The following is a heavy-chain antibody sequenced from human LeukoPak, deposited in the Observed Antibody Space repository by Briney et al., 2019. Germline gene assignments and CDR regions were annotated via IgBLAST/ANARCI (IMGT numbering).Heavy chain of an antibody. D-gene: IGHD2-15*01. CDR1: GGTFSSYA. CDR2: IIPIFGTA. CDR3: ARDQEATAMVARVYYGMDV. V-gene: IGHV1-69*13. Sequence: SVKVSCKASGGTFSSYAISWVRQAPGQGLEWMGGIIPIFGTANYAQKFQGRVTITADESTSAAYMELSSLRSEDTAVYYCARDQEATAMVARVYYGMDVWGQGTTVTVSS. J-gene: IGHJ6*02.